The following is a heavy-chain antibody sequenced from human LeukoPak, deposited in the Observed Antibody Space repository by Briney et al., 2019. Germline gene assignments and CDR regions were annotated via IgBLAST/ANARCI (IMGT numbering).Heavy chain of an antibody. Sequence: PGGSLRLSCAASGFTFSSYWMSWVRQAPGKGLEWVANIKQDGSEKYYVDSVKGRFTISRDNAKNSLYLQMNSLRAEDTAVYYCARDMTTVTTWLVYWGQGTLVTVSS. CDR3: ARDMTTVTTWLVY. J-gene: IGHJ4*02. D-gene: IGHD4-17*01. CDR1: GFTFSSYW. V-gene: IGHV3-7*01. CDR2: IKQDGSEK.